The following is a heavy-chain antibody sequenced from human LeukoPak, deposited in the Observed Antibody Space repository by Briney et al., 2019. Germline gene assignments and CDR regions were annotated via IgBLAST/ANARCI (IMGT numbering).Heavy chain of an antibody. V-gene: IGHV3-11*01. Sequence: GGSLRLSCTASGFTFSDWYMNWVRQAPGKGLEWISCIGTSSTNTHYADSVKGRFTISRDNTKNSVHLQLKNVRAEDTAVYYCARPCSGDCSFLDIWGQGTMVTVSS. CDR3: ARPCSGDCSFLDI. CDR1: GFTFSDWY. CDR2: IGTSSTNT. J-gene: IGHJ3*02. D-gene: IGHD2-21*01.